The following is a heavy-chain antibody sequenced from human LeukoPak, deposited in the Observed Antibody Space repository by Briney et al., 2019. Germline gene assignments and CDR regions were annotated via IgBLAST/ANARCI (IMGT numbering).Heavy chain of an antibody. CDR1: GDSMNSHY. D-gene: IGHD4-17*01. CDR2: ISYIGST. V-gene: IGHV4-59*11. Sequence: SETLFLTCTVSGDSMNSHYWSWIRQPPGKGLEWIGYISYIGSTNYNPSLKSRVTISVDTSKNQFSLKLSSVTAADTAVYYCARDPTTVTKGLDIWGKGTMVTVSS. J-gene: IGHJ3*02. CDR3: ARDPTTVTKGLDI.